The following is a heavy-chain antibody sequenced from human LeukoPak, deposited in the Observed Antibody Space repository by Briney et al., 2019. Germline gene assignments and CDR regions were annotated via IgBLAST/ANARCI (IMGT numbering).Heavy chain of an antibody. V-gene: IGHV3-30-3*01. Sequence: GRSLRLSCAASGFTFSSYAMHWVRQAPGKGLEWVAVISYDGSNKYCADSVKGRFTISRDNSKNTLYLQMNSLRAEDTAVYYCARDRVGATDYFDYWGQGTLVTVSS. CDR3: ARDRVGATDYFDY. CDR2: ISYDGSNK. CDR1: GFTFSSYA. D-gene: IGHD1-26*01. J-gene: IGHJ4*02.